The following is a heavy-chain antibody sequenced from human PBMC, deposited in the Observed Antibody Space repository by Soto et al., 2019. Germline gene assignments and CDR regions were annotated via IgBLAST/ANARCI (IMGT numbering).Heavy chain of an antibody. Sequence: QVQLQESGPGLVKPSETLSLTCTVSGDSVNSNTYYWSWIRQPPGKRLEWIGYISYSRSTTYTPSLQRRVTISVNTSKNHFSLRLSSVTAADTAVYYCAREQGRDGYSHYYGMDVWGQGTTVTVSS. CDR1: GDSVNSNTYY. CDR3: AREQGRDGYSHYYGMDV. J-gene: IGHJ6*02. V-gene: IGHV4-61*03. CDR2: ISYSRST.